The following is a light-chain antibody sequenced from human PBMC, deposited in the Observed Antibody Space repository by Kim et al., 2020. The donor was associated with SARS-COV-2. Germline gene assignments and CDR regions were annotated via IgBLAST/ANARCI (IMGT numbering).Light chain of an antibody. CDR1: SSDVCASHA. CDR3: CSYAGSYTLV. J-gene: IGLJ2*01. Sequence: GRSVTLSCTGTSSDVCASHAVTWYLQHPGKAPKLMIYDVSERPSGVPDRFSGSKSGNTASLTISGLQAEDEADYYCCSYAGSYTLVFGGGTKVTVL. V-gene: IGLV2-11*01. CDR2: DVS.